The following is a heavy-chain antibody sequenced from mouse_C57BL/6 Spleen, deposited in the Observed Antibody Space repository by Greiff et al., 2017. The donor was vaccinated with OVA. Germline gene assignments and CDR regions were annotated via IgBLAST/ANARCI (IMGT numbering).Heavy chain of an antibody. V-gene: IGHV5-4*01. Sequence: EVQGVESGGGLVKPGGSLKLSCAASGFTFSSYAMSWVRQTPEKRLEWVETISDGGSYTYYPDNVKGRFTISRDNAKNNLYLQMSHLKSEDTAMYYCARDGGTAQATDFDYWGQGTTLTVSS. D-gene: IGHD3-2*02. CDR1: GFTFSSYA. CDR3: ARDGGTAQATDFDY. J-gene: IGHJ2*01. CDR2: ISDGGSYT.